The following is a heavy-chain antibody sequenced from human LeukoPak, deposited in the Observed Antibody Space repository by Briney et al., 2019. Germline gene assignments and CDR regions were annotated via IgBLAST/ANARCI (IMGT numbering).Heavy chain of an antibody. CDR2: ISGSGSGGST. V-gene: IGHV3-23*01. D-gene: IGHD5-24*01. Sequence: GGSLRLSCAASGFTFSSYSMMWVRQAPGKGLEWVSSISGSGSGGSTYYADSVKGRFTISRDNSKNTLYLQMNSLIAEDTAVYYCAKSGYNRFDYWGQGTRVTVSS. J-gene: IGHJ4*02. CDR1: GFTFSSYS. CDR3: AKSGYNRFDY.